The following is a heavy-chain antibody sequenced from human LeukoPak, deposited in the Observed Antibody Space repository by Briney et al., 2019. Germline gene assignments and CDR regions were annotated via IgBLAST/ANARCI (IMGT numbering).Heavy chain of an antibody. V-gene: IGHV4-39*07. CDR1: GGSFNTGDYY. D-gene: IGHD5/OR15-5a*01. J-gene: IGHJ4*02. CDR3: ARENIVSTRDFDY. CDR2: LFYSGNM. Sequence: SETLSLTCTVSGGSFNTGDYYWAWIRQPPGERLGWIGSLFYSGNMYYNPSLKGRVTISLDTSKTQFSLRLSSVTAADTAVYYCARENIVSTRDFDYWSQGALVTVSP.